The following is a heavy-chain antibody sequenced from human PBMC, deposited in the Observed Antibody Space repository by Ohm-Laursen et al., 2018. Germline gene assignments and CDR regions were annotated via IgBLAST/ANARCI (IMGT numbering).Heavy chain of an antibody. CDR2: ITWNSGII. Sequence: SLRLSCAASRFTFHDYAMHWVRQAPGKGLEWVSGITWNSGIIGYADSVKGRFTISRDNAKNSLYLQMNSLRAEDTALYYCAKANCSSNSCYGNHYYGMDVWGQGTTVTVSS. J-gene: IGHJ6*02. CDR1: RFTFHDYA. D-gene: IGHD2-2*01. CDR3: AKANCSSNSCYGNHYYGMDV. V-gene: IGHV3-9*01.